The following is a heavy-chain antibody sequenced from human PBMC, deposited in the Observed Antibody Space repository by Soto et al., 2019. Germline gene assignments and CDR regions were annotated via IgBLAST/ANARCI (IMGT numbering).Heavy chain of an antibody. Sequence: KTSVTLSLPCSVSGGSISSGGYSWSWVRQPPGKGLEWIGYIYHSENTYYNPSLKSRVTISVGRSKNQFSLKLSSVTAADTAVYYCARCCYYDSSGYYYPNWFDPWGQGTLVTVSS. CDR2: IYHSENT. V-gene: IGHV4-30-2*01. CDR1: GGSISSGGYS. D-gene: IGHD3-22*01. J-gene: IGHJ5*02. CDR3: ARCCYYDSSGYYYPNWFDP.